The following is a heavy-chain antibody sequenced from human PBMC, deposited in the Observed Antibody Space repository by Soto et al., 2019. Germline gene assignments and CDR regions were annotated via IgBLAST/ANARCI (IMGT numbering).Heavy chain of an antibody. V-gene: IGHV1-18*01. D-gene: IGHD3-10*01. Sequence: ASVKVSCKASGYTFASYGISWVRQAPGQGLEWMGWISAYNGNTNYAQKLQGRVTMTTDTSTSTAYMELRSLSAADTAVYYCARRRYYGSGSYVPYYYYYMDVWXKXTTVTVSS. CDR3: ARRRYYGSGSYVPYYYYYMDV. CDR1: GYTFASYG. CDR2: ISAYNGNT. J-gene: IGHJ6*03.